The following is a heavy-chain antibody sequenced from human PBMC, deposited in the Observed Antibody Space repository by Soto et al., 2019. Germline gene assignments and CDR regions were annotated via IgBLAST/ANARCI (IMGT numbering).Heavy chain of an antibody. CDR2: VSNKNGVT. V-gene: IGHV1-18*04. CDR3: ARERLNTGWYGFDH. D-gene: IGHD2-8*02. CDR1: GYTFSNYD. J-gene: IGHJ4*02. Sequence: ASVKVSCKTSGYTFSNYDFNWVRQAPGQGLEWMGWVSNKNGVTNYAEKFRDRVTMTTDTSTNTIYMELRSLRSDDTAVYFCARERLNTGWYGFDHWGQGTQVTVSS.